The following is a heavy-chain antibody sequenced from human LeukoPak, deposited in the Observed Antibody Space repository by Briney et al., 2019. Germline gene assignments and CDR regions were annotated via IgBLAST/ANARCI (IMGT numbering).Heavy chain of an antibody. CDR2: IYPGDSDT. Sequence: GESLQISCQGSGYSFTSYWIGWVRQMPGKGLEWMGIIYPGDSDTRYSPSFQGQFTISADKSISTTYLQWSSLKASDTAMYYCARHPCSGGSCYSGPFDYWGQGTLVTVSS. D-gene: IGHD2-15*01. CDR1: GYSFTSYW. CDR3: ARHPCSGGSCYSGPFDY. V-gene: IGHV5-51*01. J-gene: IGHJ4*02.